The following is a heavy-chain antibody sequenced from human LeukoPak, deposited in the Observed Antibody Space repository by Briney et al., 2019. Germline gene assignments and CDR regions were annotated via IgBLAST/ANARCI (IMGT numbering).Heavy chain of an antibody. CDR1: GVSFDDYY. V-gene: IGHV4-34*01. CDR2: INHSGYT. CDR3: TRMTTRHDY. Sequence: SETLSLTCAVSGVSFDDYYCACVRQTPGKGLEWIGEINHSGYTNDSPSLKSRVTLSIDTSRKQFSLNLRSVTVADAGTYYCTRMTTRHDYWGQGTLVTVSS. J-gene: IGHJ4*02. D-gene: IGHD4-17*01.